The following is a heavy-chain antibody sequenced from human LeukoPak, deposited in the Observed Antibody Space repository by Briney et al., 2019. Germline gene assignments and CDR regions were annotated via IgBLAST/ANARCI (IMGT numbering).Heavy chain of an antibody. CDR2: IIPIFGTA. CDR1: GGTFSSYA. J-gene: IGHJ6*03. CDR3: ARDHKYCSGGSCYSSYYYYYMDV. V-gene: IGHV1-69*06. Sequence: GSSVKVSCKASGGTFSSYAISWVRQAPGQGLEWMGGIIPIFGTANYAQKFQGRVTITADKSTSTAYMELSSLRSDDTAVYYCARDHKYCSGGSCYSSYYYYYMDVWGKGTTVTVSS. D-gene: IGHD2-15*01.